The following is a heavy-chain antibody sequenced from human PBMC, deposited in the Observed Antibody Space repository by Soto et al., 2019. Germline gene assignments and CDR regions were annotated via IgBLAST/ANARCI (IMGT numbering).Heavy chain of an antibody. CDR3: ARDPSLSSIAALWFDP. Sequence: GGSLRLSCAASGFTFSSYGMHWVRQAPGKGLEWVAVIWYDGSNKYYADSVKGRFTISRDNSKNTLYLQMNSLRAEDTAVYYCARDPSLSSIAALWFDPWGQGTLVTVSS. V-gene: IGHV3-33*01. D-gene: IGHD6-6*01. CDR2: IWYDGSNK. CDR1: GFTFSSYG. J-gene: IGHJ5*02.